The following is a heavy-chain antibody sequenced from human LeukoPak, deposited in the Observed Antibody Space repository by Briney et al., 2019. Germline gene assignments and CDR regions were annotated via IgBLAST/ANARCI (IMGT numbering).Heavy chain of an antibody. CDR3: ARDNRGSYFGFDY. D-gene: IGHD1-26*01. J-gene: IGHJ4*02. Sequence: SETLSLTCAVYGGSFSGYYWSWIRQTPGKGLEWIGSLYHSGSTYYNPSLKSRVTISVDTSKNQFSLNLSSVTAADTAMFYCARDNRGSYFGFDYWGQGTLVTVSS. V-gene: IGHV4-34*01. CDR1: GGSFSGYY. CDR2: LYHSGST.